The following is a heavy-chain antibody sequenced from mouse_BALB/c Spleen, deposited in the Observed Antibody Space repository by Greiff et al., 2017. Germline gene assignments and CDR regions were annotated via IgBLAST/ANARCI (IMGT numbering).Heavy chain of an antibody. CDR2: INPYNDGT. CDR1: GYTFTSYV. CDR3: ARNGLDIYGNYWYFDV. D-gene: IGHD2-1*01. J-gene: IGHJ1*01. V-gene: IGHV1-14*01. Sequence: QLQESGPELVKPGASVKMSCKASGYTFTSYVMHWVKQKPGQGLEWIGYINPYNDGTKYNEKFKGKATLTSDKSSSTAYMELSSLTSEDSAVYYCARNGLDIYGNYWYFDVWGAGTTVTVSS.